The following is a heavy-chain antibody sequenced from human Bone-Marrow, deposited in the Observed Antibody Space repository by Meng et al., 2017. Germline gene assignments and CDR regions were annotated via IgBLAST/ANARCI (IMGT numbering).Heavy chain of an antibody. CDR3: AQEHVVVIRYFDY. V-gene: IGHV3-23*01. CDR2: ISGSGGST. J-gene: IGHJ4*02. D-gene: IGHD3-22*01. Sequence: GESLKISCAASGFTFSSYAMSWVRQAPGKGLEWVSAISGSGGSTYYADSVKGRFTISRDNSKNTLYLQMNSLRAEDTAVYYCAQEHVVVIRYFDYWGQGTLVTVSS. CDR1: GFTFSSYA.